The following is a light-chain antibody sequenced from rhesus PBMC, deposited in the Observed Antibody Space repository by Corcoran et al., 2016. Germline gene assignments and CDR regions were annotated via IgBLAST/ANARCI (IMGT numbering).Light chain of an antibody. CDR3: QPLNGYPLP. V-gene: IGKV1-33*02. CDR2: DGS. Sequence: DIQMTQSPSSLSASVGDTVTITCQASQGIAKSLAWYQQKPGKAPKVLIYDGSTLQRGVPSRFSGGGSGTEFTLTISSLQPEDFATYYCQPLNGYPLPFGGGTKVEIK. CDR1: QGIAKS. J-gene: IGKJ4*01.